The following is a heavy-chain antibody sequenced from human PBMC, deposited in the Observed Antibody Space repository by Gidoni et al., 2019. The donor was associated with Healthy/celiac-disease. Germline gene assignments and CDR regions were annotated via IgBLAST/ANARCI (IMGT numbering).Heavy chain of an antibody. CDR3: ATSGHYYDSSGYYYKYYFDY. D-gene: IGHD3-22*01. V-gene: IGHV1-24*01. Sequence: TELSMHWVRQAPGKGLEWMGGFDPEDGETIYAQKFQGRVTMTEDTSTDTAYMELSSLRSEDTAVYYCATSGHYYDSSGYYYKYYFDYWGQGTLVTVSS. CDR2: FDPEDGET. CDR1: TELS. J-gene: IGHJ4*02.